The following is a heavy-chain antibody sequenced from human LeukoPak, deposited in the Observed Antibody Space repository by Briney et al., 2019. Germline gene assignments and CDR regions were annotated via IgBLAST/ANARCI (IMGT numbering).Heavy chain of an antibody. J-gene: IGHJ6*02. CDR1: GGSISSYY. CDR2: IYYSGST. V-gene: IGHV4-59*01. D-gene: IGHD4-17*01. CDR3: ARDRGTVTTSRYYFYGLDV. Sequence: SETLSLTCTVSGGSISSYYWSWIRQPPGKGLEWIGYIYYSGSTNYNPSLKSRVTISVDTSKNQFSLKLSSVTAADTAVYYCARDRGTVTTSRYYFYGLDVWGQGTTVTVSS.